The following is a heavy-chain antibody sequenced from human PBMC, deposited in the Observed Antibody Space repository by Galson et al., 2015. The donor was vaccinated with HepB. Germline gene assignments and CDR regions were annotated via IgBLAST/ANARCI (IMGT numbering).Heavy chain of an antibody. CDR3: TRDRGLGPSLRLY. V-gene: IGHV3-49*03. D-gene: IGHD3-16*01. Sequence: SLRLSCAASGFSFGDYAMSWFRQAPGKGLEWVALIRSKAYGGTEEYAASVKGRFTVSRDDSNRIAYLQMHSLKIEDTGVYYCTRDRGLGPSLRLYWGQGTLVTVSS. CDR2: IRSKAYGGTE. J-gene: IGHJ4*02. CDR1: GFSFGDYA.